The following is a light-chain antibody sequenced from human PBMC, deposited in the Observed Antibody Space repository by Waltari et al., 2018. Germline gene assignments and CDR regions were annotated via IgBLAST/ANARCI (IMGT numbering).Light chain of an antibody. CDR1: QSVSSSY. Sequence: IVLTQSPATLSLSPGERATLSCRSSQSVSSSYLAWYQQKPGQAPRLLIYDASRRAPGLPERFSGSGSGTDFTLTISRLEPEDFAFYYCQQYAALPRTFGQGTRLEIK. CDR2: DAS. J-gene: IGKJ2*01. CDR3: QQYAALPRT. V-gene: IGKV3D-20*01.